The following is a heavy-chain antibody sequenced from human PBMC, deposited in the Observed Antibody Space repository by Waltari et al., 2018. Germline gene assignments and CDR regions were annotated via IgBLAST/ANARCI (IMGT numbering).Heavy chain of an antibody. CDR1: GYTFTSYG. Sequence: QVQLAQSGAEVKKPGASVKVSCKASGYTFTSYGISWVRQAPGQGLEWMGWISAYNGNTNYAQKLQGRVTMTTDTSTSTAYMELRSLRSDDTAVYYCARDGSYYYDSSGYYSPDDAFDIWGQGTMVTVSS. CDR2: ISAYNGNT. V-gene: IGHV1-18*01. J-gene: IGHJ3*02. D-gene: IGHD3-22*01. CDR3: ARDGSYYYDSSGYYSPDDAFDI.